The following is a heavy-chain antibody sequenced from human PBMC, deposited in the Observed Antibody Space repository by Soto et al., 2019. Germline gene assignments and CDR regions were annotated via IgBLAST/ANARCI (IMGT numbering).Heavy chain of an antibody. CDR2: VYPGDSVT. CDR3: ARLSGCRNGVCYKFDY. D-gene: IGHD2-8*01. CDR1: GYSFTSYW. J-gene: IGHJ4*02. Sequence: PGASLTISCQGSGYSFTSYWIAWVRPMPGKCREWTVIVYPGDSVTRYSPSFQGQVTISADKSISTAYLQWSSLKASDTAMYYCARLSGCRNGVCYKFDYWGQGTLVTVAA. V-gene: IGHV5-51*01.